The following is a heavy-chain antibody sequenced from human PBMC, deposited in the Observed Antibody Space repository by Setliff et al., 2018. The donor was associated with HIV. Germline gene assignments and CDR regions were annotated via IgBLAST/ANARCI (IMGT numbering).Heavy chain of an antibody. J-gene: IGHJ5*02. V-gene: IGHV4-4*07. CDR3: ARDRHSSGLGSYGP. CDR2: IDSSGTT. Sequence: LPETLSLTCTISGGSFGVYRWSWIRQSAGRGLEWIGRIDSSGTTDYKPSLKGRVAISVDTSRNQFSLRVTSVTAADTAVYFCARDRHSSGLGSYGPWGPGILVTV. D-gene: IGHD3-10*01. CDR1: GGSFGVYR.